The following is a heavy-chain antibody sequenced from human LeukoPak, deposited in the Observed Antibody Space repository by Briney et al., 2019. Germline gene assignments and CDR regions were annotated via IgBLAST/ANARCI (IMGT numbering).Heavy chain of an antibody. CDR1: GYTFTGYY. V-gene: IGHV1-2*02. CDR2: INPNSGGT. Sequence: GASVKVSCKASGYTFTGYYMHWVRQAPGQGLEWMGWINPNSGGTNYAQKFQGRVTMTRDTSISTAYMELSRLRSDDTAVYYCAKDYYGSGLANAFDIWGQGTMVTVSS. D-gene: IGHD3-10*01. CDR3: AKDYYGSGLANAFDI. J-gene: IGHJ3*02.